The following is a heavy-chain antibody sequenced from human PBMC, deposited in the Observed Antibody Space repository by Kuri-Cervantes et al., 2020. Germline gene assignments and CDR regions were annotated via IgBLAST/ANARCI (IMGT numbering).Heavy chain of an antibody. Sequence: GESLKISCAASGFNFSSYGMHWVRQAPGTGPEWVGRIKSKTDGETTGYAAPVKVRFIVSRDDSKNTLYLQINSLKTEYTAVYYCTTGAPTHGYFFDSWGRGTLVTVSS. CDR2: IKSKTDGETT. CDR3: TTGAPTHGYFFDS. D-gene: IGHD3-22*01. V-gene: IGHV3-15*01. J-gene: IGHJ4*02. CDR1: GFNFSSYG.